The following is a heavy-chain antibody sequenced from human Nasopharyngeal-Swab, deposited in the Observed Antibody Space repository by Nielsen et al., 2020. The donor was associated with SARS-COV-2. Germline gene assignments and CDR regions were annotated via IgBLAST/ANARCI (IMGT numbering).Heavy chain of an antibody. CDR2: INPNSGGT. CDR3: ARVQSVVVAGTDYHYYGMDV. D-gene: IGHD2-15*01. J-gene: IGHJ6*02. Sequence: ASVKVSCKASGYTFTGYYMHWVRQAPGQGLEWMGRINPNSGGTNYAQKFQGRVTMTRDTSISTAYIELSRLRSDDTAVYYCARVQSVVVAGTDYHYYGMDVWGQGTTVTVSS. CDR1: GYTFTGYY. V-gene: IGHV1-2*06.